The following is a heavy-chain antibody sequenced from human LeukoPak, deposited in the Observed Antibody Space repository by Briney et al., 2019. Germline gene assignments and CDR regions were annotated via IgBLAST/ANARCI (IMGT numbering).Heavy chain of an antibody. D-gene: IGHD1-26*01. Sequence: PSETLSLTCTVSGVSISSYYWSWIRQPPGKGLEWIGYVHYSGGTNYNPSLKSRATISVDTSKSQFSLKLSSVTAADTAVYYCAREFSGSYYYYGMDVWGQGTTVTVSS. V-gene: IGHV4-59*12. J-gene: IGHJ6*02. CDR1: GVSISSYY. CDR3: AREFSGSYYYYGMDV. CDR2: VHYSGGT.